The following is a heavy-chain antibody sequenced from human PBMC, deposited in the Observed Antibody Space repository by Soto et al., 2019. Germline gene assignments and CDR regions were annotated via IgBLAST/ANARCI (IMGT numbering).Heavy chain of an antibody. CDR3: AKVEGRGYNYGYSDY. CDR1: GFTFSGYA. V-gene: IGHV3-23*01. Sequence: EVQLLQSGGGLVQPGGSLRLSCVVSGFTFSGYAMSWVRQAPGMGLEWVSGIGGSGTASGYAESVKGRFTISRDNTKNTLYVQMTSLRDEDTAVYDCAKVEGRGYNYGYSDYWGQGTLVIVSS. J-gene: IGHJ4*02. D-gene: IGHD5-18*01. CDR2: IGGSGTAS.